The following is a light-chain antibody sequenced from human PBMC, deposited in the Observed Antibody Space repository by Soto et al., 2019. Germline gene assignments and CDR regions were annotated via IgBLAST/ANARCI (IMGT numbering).Light chain of an antibody. CDR3: QQGSTTPIT. CDR2: SAF. V-gene: IGKV1-39*01. CDR1: QSVRSY. J-gene: IGKJ1*01. Sequence: DIQMTQSPSSLSASVSERVTITCRASQSVRSYLNWYQQKPGEAPRLLVYSAFRIQSGVPSRFNASGSGTDFTLSISSLQPEDFSTYYCQQGSTTPITFGLGTKVDIK.